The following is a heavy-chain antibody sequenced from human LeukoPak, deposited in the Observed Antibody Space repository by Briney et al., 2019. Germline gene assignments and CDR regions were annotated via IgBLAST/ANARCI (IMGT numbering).Heavy chain of an antibody. J-gene: IGHJ4*02. CDR2: ISYDGSNK. D-gene: IGHD1-26*01. V-gene: IGHV3-30*18. Sequence: GGSLRLSCAASGFTFSSYGMHWVRQAPGKGLEWVAVISYDGSNKYYADSVKGRFTISRDNSKNTLYLQMNSLRAEDTAVYYCAKDRDKWELNFDYWGQGTLVTVSS. CDR1: GFTFSSYG. CDR3: AKDRDKWELNFDY.